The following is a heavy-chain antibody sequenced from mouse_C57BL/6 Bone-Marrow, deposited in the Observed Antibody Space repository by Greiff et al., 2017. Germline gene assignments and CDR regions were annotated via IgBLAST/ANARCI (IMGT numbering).Heavy chain of an antibody. Sequence: QVQLKESGAELAKPGASVTLSCKASGYTFTSYWMHWVKQRPGKGQEWIGYINPSSGYTKYNQKFKDKATLTADKSSSTAYMQLSSLTDEDSAVYDSAKNYYGSSYYYWGQGTTLTVSA. CDR1: GYTFTSYW. D-gene: IGHD1-1*01. CDR2: INPSSGYT. CDR3: AKNYYGSSYYY. V-gene: IGHV1-7*01. J-gene: IGHJ2*01.